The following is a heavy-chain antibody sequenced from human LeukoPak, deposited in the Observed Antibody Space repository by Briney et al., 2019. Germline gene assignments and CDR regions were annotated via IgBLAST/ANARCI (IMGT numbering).Heavy chain of an antibody. CDR3: AKDRSWFGEAGLDY. Sequence: PGGSLRLSCAASGFTFSSYGMHWVRQAPGKGLEWVAVISYDGSNKYYADSVKGRFTISRDNSKNTLYLQMNSLRAEDTAVYYCAKDRSWFGEAGLDYWGQGSLVTVSS. D-gene: IGHD3-10*01. CDR2: ISYDGSNK. V-gene: IGHV3-30*18. CDR1: GFTFSSYG. J-gene: IGHJ4*02.